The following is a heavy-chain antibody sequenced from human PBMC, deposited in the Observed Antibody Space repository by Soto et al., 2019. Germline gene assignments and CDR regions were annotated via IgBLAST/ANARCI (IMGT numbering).Heavy chain of an antibody. CDR2: INKDGGGT. D-gene: IGHD6-19*01. CDR3: ARYFRGSGRYVFDY. V-gene: IGHV3-7*03. CDR1: GFTFISSF. Sequence: EVQLVESGGGLVQPGGSLRLSCVASGFTFISSFMGWVRQAPGKGLEWVANINKDGGGTYYVASVEGRFTISRDNAKDSLYLPLNSLRGEDTAVYYCARYFRGSGRYVFDYWGQGPLVSVSS. J-gene: IGHJ4*02.